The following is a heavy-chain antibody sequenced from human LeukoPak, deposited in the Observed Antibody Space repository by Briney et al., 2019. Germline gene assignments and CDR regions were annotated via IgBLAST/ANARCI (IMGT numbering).Heavy chain of an antibody. V-gene: IGHV4-34*01. CDR2: INHSGST. CDR1: GGSFSGYY. J-gene: IGHJ3*02. CDR3: ARAPPPTIFGVVINDAFDI. Sequence: SETLSLTCAVYGGSFSGYYWSWIRQPPGKGLEWIGEINHSGSTNYNPSLKSRVTISVDTSKNQFSLKLSSVTAADTAVYYCARAPPPTIFGVVINDAFDIWGQGTMVTVSS. D-gene: IGHD3-3*01.